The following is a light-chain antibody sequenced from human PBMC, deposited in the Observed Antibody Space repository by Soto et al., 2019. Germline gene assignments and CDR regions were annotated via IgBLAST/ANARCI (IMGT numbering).Light chain of an antibody. J-gene: IGKJ1*01. V-gene: IGKV1-5*03. CDR1: QTISSW. Sequence: IQLNQSPSTLSATVGDKVTISCRASQTISSWLAWYQQKPGKAPKLPIYKASTLKSGVPSRFSGSGSGTEFSLTISSLQPDDFAAYYCQLYNSYSEAFGQGTKVDFK. CDR3: QLYNSYSEA. CDR2: KAS.